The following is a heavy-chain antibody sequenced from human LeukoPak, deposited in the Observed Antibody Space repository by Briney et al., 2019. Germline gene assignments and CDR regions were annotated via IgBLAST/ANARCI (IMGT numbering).Heavy chain of an antibody. CDR1: GFTVSSYW. CDR3: ARPYGSGSSYKAFNI. D-gene: IGHD3-10*01. J-gene: IGHJ3*02. CDR2: IKQDGSEK. Sequence: GGSLRLSCVASGFTVSSYWMSWVRQAPGKGPEWVANIKQDGSEKYYVESLKGRFTISRDNAENSLYLQINSLRAEDTAVYYCARPYGSGSSYKAFNIWGQGTMVTVSS. V-gene: IGHV3-7*01.